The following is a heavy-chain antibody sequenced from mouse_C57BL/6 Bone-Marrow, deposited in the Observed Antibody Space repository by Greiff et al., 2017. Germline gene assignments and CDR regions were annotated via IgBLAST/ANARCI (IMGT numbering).Heavy chain of an antibody. Sequence: LQQSGAELVKPGSSVKLSCMASYFTFIDSAMHWVKQRPEHGLAWIGSFTLYCDASEYGENFKGKATLTANTSSSTAYMELRSLTSEDSAVYYCARDYGSSRFAYWGQGTLVTVSA. CDR2: FTLYCDAS. D-gene: IGHD1-1*01. V-gene: IGHV1-49*01. CDR3: ARDYGSSRFAY. J-gene: IGHJ3*01. CDR1: YFTFIDSA.